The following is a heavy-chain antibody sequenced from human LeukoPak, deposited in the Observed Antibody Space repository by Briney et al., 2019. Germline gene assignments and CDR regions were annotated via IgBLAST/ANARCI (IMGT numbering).Heavy chain of an antibody. CDR2: ISAYNGNT. CDR1: GYTFTSYG. J-gene: IGHJ4*02. Sequence: ASVKVSCKASGYTFTSYGISWVRQAPGQGLEWMGWISAYNGNTNYAQKLQGRVTMTTDTSTSTAYMELRSLRPDDTAVYYCARDDYGDYDSYFDYWGQGTLVTVSS. V-gene: IGHV1-18*01. D-gene: IGHD4-17*01. CDR3: ARDDYGDYDSYFDY.